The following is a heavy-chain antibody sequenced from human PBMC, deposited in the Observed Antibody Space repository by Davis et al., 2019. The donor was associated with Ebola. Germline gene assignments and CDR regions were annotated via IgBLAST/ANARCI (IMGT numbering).Heavy chain of an antibody. CDR2: MNPNSGST. CDR3: ARASMVRGVIGYPYGMDV. D-gene: IGHD3-10*01. Sequence: ASVKVSCKASGYTFTSYDINWVRQATGQGLEWMGWMNPNSGSTGYAQKFQGRVTMTRNTSISTAYMELSSLRSDDTAVYYCARASMVRGVIGYPYGMDVWGKGTTVTVSS. V-gene: IGHV1-8*01. J-gene: IGHJ6*04. CDR1: GYTFTSYD.